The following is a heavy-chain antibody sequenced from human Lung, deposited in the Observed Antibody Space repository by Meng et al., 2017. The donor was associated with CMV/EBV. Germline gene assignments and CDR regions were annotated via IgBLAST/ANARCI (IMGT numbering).Heavy chain of an antibody. V-gene: IGHV3-7*04. CDR3: VRGSGREWFDP. D-gene: IGHD2-15*01. Sequence: SCAASGFTFSNYWMSWVRQAPGKGLEWVACINQDGSEKHYMDSVKGRFTISRDNAKNALYLEMNSLRAEDTALYFCVRGSGREWFDPWGQGTLVTVSS. CDR1: GFTFSNYW. CDR2: INQDGSEK. J-gene: IGHJ5*02.